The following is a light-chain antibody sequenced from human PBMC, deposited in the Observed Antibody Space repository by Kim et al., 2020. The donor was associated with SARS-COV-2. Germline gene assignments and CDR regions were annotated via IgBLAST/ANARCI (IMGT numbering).Light chain of an antibody. J-gene: IGLJ2*01. CDR2: AKN. CDR3: NSRDTNDNVV. Sequence: SSELTQDPAVSVAFGQTVRITCQGDSLRSYYATWYQQKPGQAPILLIYAKNNRPSGIPDRFSGSSSGNTASLTITGAQAEDEADYYCNSRDTNDNVVFGGGTSLTVL. CDR1: SLRSYY. V-gene: IGLV3-19*01.